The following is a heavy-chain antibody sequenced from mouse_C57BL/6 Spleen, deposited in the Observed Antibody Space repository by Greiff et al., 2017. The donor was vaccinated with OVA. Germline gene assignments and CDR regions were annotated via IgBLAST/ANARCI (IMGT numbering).Heavy chain of an antibody. D-gene: IGHD2-1*01. CDR2: IDPSDSYT. J-gene: IGHJ3*01. V-gene: IGHV1-69*01. CDR3: ARNDGNGFAY. CDR1: GYTFTSYW. Sequence: QVQLQQPGAELVMPGASVKLSCKASGYTFTSYWMHWVKQRPGQGLEWIGEIDPSDSYTNYNQKFKGKSTLTVDKSSSTAYMQLSSLTSEDSAVYYCARNDGNGFAYWGQGTLVTVSA.